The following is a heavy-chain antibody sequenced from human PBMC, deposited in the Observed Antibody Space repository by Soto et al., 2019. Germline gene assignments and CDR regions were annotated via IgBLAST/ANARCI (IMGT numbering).Heavy chain of an antibody. CDR2: INHSGST. CDR3: ARLGANAYCGGDCYLDP. V-gene: IGHV4-34*01. Sequence: ETLSLTCAVYGGSFSGYYWTWIRQPPGTGLEWIGEINHSGSTNYNPSLKSRVTIAVDTSKNQFSLKLNSVTAADTAVYYCARLGANAYCGGDCYLDPWGQGTLVTVSS. D-gene: IGHD2-21*02. CDR1: GGSFSGYY. J-gene: IGHJ5*02.